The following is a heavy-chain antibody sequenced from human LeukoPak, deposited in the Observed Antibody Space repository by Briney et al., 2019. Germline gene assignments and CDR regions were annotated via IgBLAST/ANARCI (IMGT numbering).Heavy chain of an antibody. CDR2: IYYSGST. J-gene: IGHJ4*02. CDR1: GGSITSVGYY. V-gene: IGHV4-31*03. Sequence: SQTLSLTCTVSGGSITSVGYYWGWIRQHPGKGLEWIGYIYYSGSTYYSPSRKSRVTISVDTSKNQLSLKLSSVTGADTAVYYCERERARPRRLFDYWGQGTLVTVSS. D-gene: IGHD3-16*01. CDR3: ERERARPRRLFDY.